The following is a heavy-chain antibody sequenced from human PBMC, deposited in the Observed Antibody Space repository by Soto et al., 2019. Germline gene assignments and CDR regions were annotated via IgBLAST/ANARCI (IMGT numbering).Heavy chain of an antibody. Sequence: LCGGSISSGGYSWNWIRQPPGKGLEWIGYIYYSGSTYFNPSLKSRLTISVDTSKNQFSLNLSSVTAADTAVYYCARGNSGSYYGVDYWGQGTLVTVSS. D-gene: IGHD1-26*01. CDR1: GGSISSGGYS. CDR2: IYYSGST. J-gene: IGHJ4*02. V-gene: IGHV4-31*02. CDR3: ARGNSGSYYGVDY.